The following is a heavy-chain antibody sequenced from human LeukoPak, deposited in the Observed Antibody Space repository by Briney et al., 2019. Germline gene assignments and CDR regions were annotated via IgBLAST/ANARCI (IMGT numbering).Heavy chain of an antibody. J-gene: IGHJ4*02. Sequence: GESLKISCKASGYTFTSYYMHWVRQAPGQGLEWMGIINPSGGSTSYAQKFQGRVTMTRDTSTGTVYMELSSLRSEDTAVYYCARDWAAAGNRRLSFDYWGQGTLVTVSS. CDR3: ARDWAAAGNRRLSFDY. CDR2: INPSGGST. CDR1: GYTFTSYY. V-gene: IGHV1-46*01. D-gene: IGHD6-13*01.